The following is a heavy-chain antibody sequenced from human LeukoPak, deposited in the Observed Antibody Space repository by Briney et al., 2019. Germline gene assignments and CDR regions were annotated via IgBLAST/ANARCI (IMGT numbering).Heavy chain of an antibody. D-gene: IGHD5-12*01. CDR3: ARGGYSGYVLYY. Sequence: GASVKVSCKASGGTFSSYAISWVRQAPGQGLEWMGRIIPILGIANYAQKFQGRVTITADKSTSTAYMELSSLRSEDTAVYYCARGGYSGYVLYYWGQGTLVTVSS. CDR2: IIPILGIA. V-gene: IGHV1-69*04. CDR1: GGTFSSYA. J-gene: IGHJ4*02.